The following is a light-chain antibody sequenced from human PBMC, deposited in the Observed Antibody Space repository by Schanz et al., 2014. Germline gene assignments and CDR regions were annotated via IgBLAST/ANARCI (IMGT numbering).Light chain of an antibody. CDR1: QSVSSN. V-gene: IGKV3-15*01. J-gene: IGKJ2*01. Sequence: EIVMTQSPATLSVSPGERATLSCRANQSVSSNLAWYQQKPGQAPRLLIYGASTRATGIPARFSGSGSGTEFTLTISSLQSEDFAVYYCQQYGDSPYTFGQGTKLEIK. CDR2: GAS. CDR3: QQYGDSPYT.